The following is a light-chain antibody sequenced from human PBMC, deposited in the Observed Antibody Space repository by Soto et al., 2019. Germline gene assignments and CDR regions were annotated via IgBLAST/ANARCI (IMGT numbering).Light chain of an antibody. CDR1: SSDVGGYNY. J-gene: IGLJ1*01. Sequence: SVLTQPASVSGSPGQSITLSCPGTSSDVGGYNYVSWYQQHPGKAPKLMIYDVSNRPSGVSNRFSSSKSGNTASLTISGLQAEDEADYDCSSYTSSSNLYVFGTGTKVTVL. CDR3: SSYTSSSNLYV. V-gene: IGLV2-14*01. CDR2: DVS.